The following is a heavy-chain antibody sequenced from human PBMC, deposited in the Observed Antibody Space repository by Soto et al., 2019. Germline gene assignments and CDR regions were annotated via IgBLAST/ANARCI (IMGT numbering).Heavy chain of an antibody. CDR3: ARERYYYGSGSYYLDY. CDR2: IYYSGST. V-gene: IGHV4-31*03. Sequence: QVQLQESGPGLVKPSQTLSLTCTVSGGSISSGVYYWSWIRQHPGKGLEWIGYIYYSGSTYYNPSLKSRVTISVDTSKNQFSLKLSSVTAADTAVYYCARERYYYGSGSYYLDYWGQGTLVTVSS. J-gene: IGHJ4*02. D-gene: IGHD3-10*01. CDR1: GGSISSGVYY.